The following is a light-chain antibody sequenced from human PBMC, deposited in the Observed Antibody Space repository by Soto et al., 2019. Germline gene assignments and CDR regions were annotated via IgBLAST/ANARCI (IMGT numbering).Light chain of an antibody. CDR1: QSISTW. V-gene: IGKV1-5*03. Sequence: DIQMAQYPSTLSASLGDRVTITFRASQSISTWLAWYQQKPGKAPKLLIYKASSLESGVPSRFSGSGSGTEFTLTISSLQPDDFATYYCQQYNSYSRTFGQGTKVDIK. CDR2: KAS. CDR3: QQYNSYSRT. J-gene: IGKJ1*01.